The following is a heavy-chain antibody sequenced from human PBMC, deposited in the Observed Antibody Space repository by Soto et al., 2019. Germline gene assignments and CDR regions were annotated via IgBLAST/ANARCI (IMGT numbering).Heavy chain of an antibody. V-gene: IGHV3-30-3*01. CDR2: ISYDGSNK. J-gene: IGHJ6*01. Sequence: PVGSLRLSCAASVFTFSSYAMHCVRQAPGKGLEWVAVISYDGSNKYYADSVKGRFTISRDNSKNTLYLQMNSLRAEDTAVYYCARDRQDYYYYYYGMEVWGQGTTVNVS. CDR1: VFTFSSYA. CDR3: ARDRQDYYYYYYGMEV.